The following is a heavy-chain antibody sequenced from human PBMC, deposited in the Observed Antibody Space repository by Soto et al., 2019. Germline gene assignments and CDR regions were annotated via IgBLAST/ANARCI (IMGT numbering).Heavy chain of an antibody. CDR2: INPNSGGT. J-gene: IGHJ6*02. V-gene: IGHV1-2*04. Sequence: ASVKVSCKAPGYTFTGYYMHWVRQAPGQGLEWMGWINPNSGGTNYAQKFQGWVTMTRDTSISTAYMELSSLRSDDTAVYYCARDLYSSSYYYGMDVWGQGTTVTVSS. D-gene: IGHD6-6*01. CDR1: GYTFTGYY. CDR3: ARDLYSSSYYYGMDV.